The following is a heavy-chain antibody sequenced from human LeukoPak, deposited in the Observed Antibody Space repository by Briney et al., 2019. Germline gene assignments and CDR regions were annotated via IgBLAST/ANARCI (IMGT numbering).Heavy chain of an antibody. J-gene: IGHJ4*02. CDR3: ARDVGATPGYFDY. V-gene: IGHV4-59*01. D-gene: IGHD1-26*01. Sequence: KSSETLSLICSVSGGPMSPYYWRWIRQPPGKGLEWFGYFYYRWHTKYNPSLEGRVTISLDTSKNQFSVKLNSVTAADTGVYYCARDVGATPGYFDYWGKGTLVTVSS. CDR1: GGPMSPYY. CDR2: FYYRWHT.